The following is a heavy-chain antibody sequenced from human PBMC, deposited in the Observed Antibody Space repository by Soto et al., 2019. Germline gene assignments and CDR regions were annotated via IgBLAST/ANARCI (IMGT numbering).Heavy chain of an antibody. CDR3: AKDVLRSVAGRPWDF. CDR2: ISGSGGST. Sequence: PGGSLRLSCAAPGFTFSSYAMSWVRQAPGKGLEWVSGISGSGGSTYYADSVKGRFTISRDNSKNTLYVQMNSLRAEDTAVYYCAKDVLRSVAGRPWDFWGQGTLDTVSS. D-gene: IGHD6-19*01. J-gene: IGHJ4*02. V-gene: IGHV3-23*01. CDR1: GFTFSSYA.